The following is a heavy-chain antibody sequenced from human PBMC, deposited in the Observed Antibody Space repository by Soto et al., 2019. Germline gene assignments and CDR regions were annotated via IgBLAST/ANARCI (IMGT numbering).Heavy chain of an antibody. Sequence: GGSLRLSCAASGFTFTDYAIHWVRQAPGKGLDWVAMISHDGSREEFADSVKGRFTVSRDSATDTVYLQMNSLRAEDTAVYKCAKTFFSRGGGELFDYWGQGTRVTVSS. CDR3: AKTFFSRGGGELFDY. J-gene: IGHJ4*02. CDR2: ISHDGSRE. V-gene: IGHV3-30*18. CDR1: GFTFTDYA. D-gene: IGHD1-7*01.